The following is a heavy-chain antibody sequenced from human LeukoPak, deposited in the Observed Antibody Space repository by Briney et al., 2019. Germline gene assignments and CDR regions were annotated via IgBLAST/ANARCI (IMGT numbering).Heavy chain of an antibody. J-gene: IGHJ4*02. V-gene: IGHV3-23*01. D-gene: IGHD6-19*01. Sequence: GGSLRLSCAASGFTFSSYAMTWVRQAPGKGLEWVSSISGSGDSTYYADSVKSHFTISRHNSKNTVYLQMNSLRAEDTAVYYCAKDSSFGSGWYTNFQYFDYWGQGSLVTVSS. CDR3: AKDSSFGSGWYTNFQYFDY. CDR1: GFTFSSYA. CDR2: ISGSGDST.